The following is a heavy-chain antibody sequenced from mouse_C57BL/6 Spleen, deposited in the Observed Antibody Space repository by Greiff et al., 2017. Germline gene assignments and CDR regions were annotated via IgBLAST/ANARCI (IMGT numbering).Heavy chain of an antibody. D-gene: IGHD2-4*01. CDR3: ARDLGLPDY. Sequence: EVQLQESGGGLVKPGGSLKLSCAASGFTFSDYGMHWVRQAPEQGLEWVAYISSGSSTIYYADTVKGRFTISRDNTKNTLFLQMTSLRSEDTAMYYCARDLGLPDYWGQGTTLTVSS. CDR1: GFTFSDYG. J-gene: IGHJ2*01. CDR2: ISSGSSTI. V-gene: IGHV5-17*01.